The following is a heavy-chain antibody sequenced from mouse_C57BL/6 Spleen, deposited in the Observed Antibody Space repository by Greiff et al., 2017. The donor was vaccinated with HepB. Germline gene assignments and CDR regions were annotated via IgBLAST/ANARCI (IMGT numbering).Heavy chain of an antibody. J-gene: IGHJ3*01. CDR3: ARERNPAWFAY. Sequence: EVQRVESGGGLVKPGGSLKLSCAASGFTFSSYAMSWVRQTPEKRLEWVATISDGGSYTYYPDNVKGRFTISRDNAKNNLYLQMSHLKAEDAAMYYCARERNPAWFAYWGKGTLVTVSA. CDR2: ISDGGSYT. V-gene: IGHV5-4*01. CDR1: GFTFSSYA.